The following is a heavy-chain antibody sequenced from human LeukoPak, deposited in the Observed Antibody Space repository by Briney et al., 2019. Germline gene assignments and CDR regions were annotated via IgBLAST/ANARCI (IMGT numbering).Heavy chain of an antibody. D-gene: IGHD3-22*01. CDR3: AKRGVVIRVILVGFHKEAYYFDS. CDR2: ISVSGGST. Sequence: PGGSLRLSCAVSGITLSNYGMSWVRQAPGKGLEWVAGISVSGGSTNYADSEKGRFTISRDNPKNTLYPQMNSLRAEDTAVYFCAKRGVVIRVILVGFHKEAYYFDSWGQGALVTVSS. CDR1: GITLSNYG. J-gene: IGHJ4*02. V-gene: IGHV3-23*01.